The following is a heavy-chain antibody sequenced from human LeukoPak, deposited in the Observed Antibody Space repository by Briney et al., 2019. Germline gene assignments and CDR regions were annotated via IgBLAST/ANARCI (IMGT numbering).Heavy chain of an antibody. Sequence: ASVKVSCKASGYTFTGYYMHWVRQAPGQGLEWMGRINPNSGGTNYAQKFQGRVTMTRDTSISTAYMELSRLRSDDTAVYYCARDRDSKYDGYADYWGQGTLVTVSS. V-gene: IGHV1-2*06. CDR1: GYTFTGYY. CDR3: ARDRDSKYDGYADY. D-gene: IGHD5-24*01. J-gene: IGHJ4*02. CDR2: INPNSGGT.